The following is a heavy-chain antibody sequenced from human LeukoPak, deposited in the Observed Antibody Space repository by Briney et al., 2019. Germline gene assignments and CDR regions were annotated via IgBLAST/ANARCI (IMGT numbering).Heavy chain of an antibody. Sequence: SETLSLTCTVSGYSISSGYYWSWIRQPPGKGLEWIGEINHSGSTNYNPSLKSRVTISVDTSKNQFSLKLSSVTAADTAVYYCAREGVKPYYYDSSGYFDYWGQGTLVTVSS. V-gene: IGHV4-38-2*02. D-gene: IGHD3-22*01. CDR3: AREGVKPYYYDSSGYFDY. J-gene: IGHJ4*02. CDR1: GYSISSGYY. CDR2: INHSGST.